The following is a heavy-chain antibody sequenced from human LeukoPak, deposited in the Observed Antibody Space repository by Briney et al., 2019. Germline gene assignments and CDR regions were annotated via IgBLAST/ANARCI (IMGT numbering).Heavy chain of an antibody. D-gene: IGHD6-19*01. CDR1: GGSISSSSYY. CDR2: IYYSGST. CDR3: ARHYSSSGWAHNWFDP. Sequence: SETLSLTCTVPGGSISSSSYYWGWIRQPPGKGLEWIGSIYYSGSTYYNPSLKSRVTISVDTSKNQFSLKLSSVTAADTAVYYCARHYSSSGWAHNWFDPWGQGTLVTVSS. V-gene: IGHV4-39*01. J-gene: IGHJ5*02.